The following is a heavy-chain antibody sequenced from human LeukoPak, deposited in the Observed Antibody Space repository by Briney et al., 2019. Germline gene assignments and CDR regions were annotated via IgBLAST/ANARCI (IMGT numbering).Heavy chain of an antibody. Sequence: GGSLRLSCAASGFTFSSYAMHWVRQAPGKGLEWVAVISYDGSNKYYADSAKGRFTISRDNSKNTLYLQMNSLRAEDTAVYYCARAEYRYCSSTSCYGFDYWGQGTLVTVSS. CDR3: ARAEYRYCSSTSCYGFDY. D-gene: IGHD2-2*01. CDR1: GFTFSSYA. V-gene: IGHV3-30-3*01. CDR2: ISYDGSNK. J-gene: IGHJ4*02.